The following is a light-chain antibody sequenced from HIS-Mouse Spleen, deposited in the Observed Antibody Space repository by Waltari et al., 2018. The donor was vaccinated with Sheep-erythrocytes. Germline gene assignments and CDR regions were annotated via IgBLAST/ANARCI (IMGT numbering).Light chain of an antibody. V-gene: IGLV2-23*01. J-gene: IGLJ3*02. Sequence: QSALTQPASVSVSPGQSITISCTGTSSDVGSYNLVSWYQQHPGKAPKRMIYEGSKRASGVSNRVSGAKSGNTASLTISGLQAEDEADYYCCSYAGSSTPWVFGGGTKLTVL. CDR2: EGS. CDR3: CSYAGSSTPWV. CDR1: SSDVGSYNL.